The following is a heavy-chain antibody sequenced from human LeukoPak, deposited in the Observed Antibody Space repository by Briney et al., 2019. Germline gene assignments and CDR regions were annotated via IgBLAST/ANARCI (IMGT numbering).Heavy chain of an antibody. CDR2: IRGSGGST. J-gene: IGHJ4*02. CDR1: GFTFRNYW. CDR3: AKLLNDYGDYYFDY. Sequence: GGSLRLSCAASGFTFRNYWMNWVRQAPGKGLEWVSAIRGSGGSTYYADSVKGRFTVSRDNSKNTLYLQMNSLRAEDTAVYYCAKLLNDYGDYYFDYWGQGTLVTVSS. V-gene: IGHV3-23*01. D-gene: IGHD4-17*01.